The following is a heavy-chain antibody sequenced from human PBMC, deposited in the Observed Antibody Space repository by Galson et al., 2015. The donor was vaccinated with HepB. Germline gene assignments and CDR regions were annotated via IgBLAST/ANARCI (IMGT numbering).Heavy chain of an antibody. CDR3: AGVRWVDRAFDI. Sequence: SLRLSCAAPGFTFSTYDLHWVRQVTGKGLEWVSAISTDGDPFYADSVRGRFTISRENAKNSWYLQMNSLRVKDTAVYYCAGVRWVDRAFDIWGQGTMVTVSS. J-gene: IGHJ3*02. CDR1: GFTFSTYD. CDR2: ISTDGDP. D-gene: IGHD4-23*01. V-gene: IGHV3-13*05.